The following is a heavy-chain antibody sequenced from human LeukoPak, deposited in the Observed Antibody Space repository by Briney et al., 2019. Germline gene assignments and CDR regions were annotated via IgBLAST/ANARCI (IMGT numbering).Heavy chain of an antibody. D-gene: IGHD3-22*01. CDR1: GGSITSSGYF. CDR2: INYSGQT. CDR3: ARNYDSSGYYPFGAFDI. Sequence: SETLSLTCSVSGGSITSSGYFWGWIRQPPGKGLEWIGIINYSGQTFYNPSLKSRVSTSVDTSKNQFSLKLRSVTAADTAVYYCARNYDSSGYYPFGAFDIWGQGTMVTVSS. V-gene: IGHV4-39*01. J-gene: IGHJ3*02.